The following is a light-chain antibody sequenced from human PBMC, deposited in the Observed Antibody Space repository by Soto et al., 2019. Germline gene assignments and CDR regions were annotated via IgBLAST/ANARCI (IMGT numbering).Light chain of an antibody. V-gene: IGLV2-8*01. Sequence: QSALTQPPSASGSPGQSVTISCTGTSSDVGDYNYVSWYQQHPDKAPKLMIYEVTKRPSWVPDRFSGSKSGNTASLTVSGLQAEDEADYYCSSYAGSNNVVFGGGTKVTVL. CDR1: SSDVGDYNY. CDR3: SSYAGSNNVV. CDR2: EVT. J-gene: IGLJ2*01.